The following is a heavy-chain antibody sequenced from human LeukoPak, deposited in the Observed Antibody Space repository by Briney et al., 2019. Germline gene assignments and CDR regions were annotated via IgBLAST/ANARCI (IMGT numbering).Heavy chain of an antibody. V-gene: IGHV4-59*01. Sequence: KPSETLSLTCTVSGGSISSYYWSWIRQPPGKGLEWIGYICYSGSTNYNPSLKSRVTISVDTSKNQFSLKLSSVTAADTAVYYCARVRPFLRNCSGGSCYGRSFDYWGQGTLVTVSS. CDR3: ARVRPFLRNCSGGSCYGRSFDY. CDR2: ICYSGST. J-gene: IGHJ4*02. D-gene: IGHD2-15*01. CDR1: GGSISSYY.